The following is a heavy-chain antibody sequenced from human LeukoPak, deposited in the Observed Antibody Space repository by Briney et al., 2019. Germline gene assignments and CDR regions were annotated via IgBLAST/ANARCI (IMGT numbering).Heavy chain of an antibody. Sequence: VASVKVSCKVSGYTLTELSMHWVRQAPGKGLEWMGGFDPEDGETIYAQKFQGRVTMTEDTSTDTAYMELSSLRSEDTAVYYCATVEVAVAGTVYAFDIWGQGTMVTVSS. CDR3: ATVEVAVAGTVYAFDI. CDR1: GYTLTELS. D-gene: IGHD6-19*01. CDR2: FDPEDGET. V-gene: IGHV1-24*01. J-gene: IGHJ3*02.